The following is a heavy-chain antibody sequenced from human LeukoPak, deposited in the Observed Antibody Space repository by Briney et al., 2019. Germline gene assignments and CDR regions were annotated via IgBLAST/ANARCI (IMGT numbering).Heavy chain of an antibody. CDR1: GGSFSDYY. CDR2: SGST. D-gene: IGHD3-9*01. CDR3: SGKNLTPWPAGLDV. Sequence: AETLSLTCTVSGGSFSDYYWTWIRQPPGKGLEWIGYSGSTNYNPSLKSRVTISVDTSKRHISLTLSSVTEADTAVYYGSGKNLTPWPAGLDVWGQGTTVIVS. J-gene: IGHJ6*02. V-gene: IGHV4-59*01.